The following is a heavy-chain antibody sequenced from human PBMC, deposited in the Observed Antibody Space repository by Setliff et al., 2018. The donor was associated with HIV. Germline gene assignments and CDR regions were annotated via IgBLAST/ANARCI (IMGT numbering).Heavy chain of an antibody. CDR3: ARGGGQYCSGGSCSSRFHYYYYYMDV. D-gene: IGHD2-15*01. Sequence: GGSLRLSCAASRFTFSSYTMSWVRQAPGKGLEWVSAISGSGGSTYYADSVKGRFTISRGNAKNSLYLQMNGLRAEDTAVYYCARGGGQYCSGGSCSSRFHYYYYYMDVWGKGTTVTVSS. CDR1: RFTFSSYT. J-gene: IGHJ6*03. V-gene: IGHV3-23*01. CDR2: ISGSGGST.